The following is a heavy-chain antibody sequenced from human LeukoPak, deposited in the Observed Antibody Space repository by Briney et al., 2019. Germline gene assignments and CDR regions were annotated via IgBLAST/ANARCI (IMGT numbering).Heavy chain of an antibody. J-gene: IGHJ5*02. CDR2: IWHDGTNK. Sequence: GGSLRVSCAASGFSFSSYAMHWVRQGPGKGLEWVATIWHDGTNKYYMDSVKGRFTISRDNSKKTLYLQMNRLRPEDTAVYYCTRDFAGFGYGGHNDAWGWFVPWGQGTQVTVST. CDR3: TRDFAGFGYGGHNDAWGWFVP. CDR1: GFSFSSYA. D-gene: IGHD1-26*01. V-gene: IGHV3-33*01.